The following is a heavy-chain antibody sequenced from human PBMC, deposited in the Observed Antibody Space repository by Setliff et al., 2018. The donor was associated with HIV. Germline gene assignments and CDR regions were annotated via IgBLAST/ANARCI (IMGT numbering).Heavy chain of an antibody. J-gene: IGHJ4*02. Sequence: GGSLRLSCAATGFTFSSYGMTWVRQAPGKGLEWVSTISDGVSGTYYADSVKGRFTISRDNSRNTLYLQMSGLRIEDTATYFCAKDAKGSIDYWGQGTLVTVSS. V-gene: IGHV3-23*01. CDR3: AKDAKGSIDY. CDR2: ISDGVSGT. CDR1: GFTFSSYG. D-gene: IGHD1-26*01.